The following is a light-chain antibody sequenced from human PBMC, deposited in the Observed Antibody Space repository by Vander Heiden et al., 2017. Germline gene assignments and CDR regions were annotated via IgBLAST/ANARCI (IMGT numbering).Light chain of an antibody. CDR1: SSDVGSYNL. V-gene: IGLV2-23*02. Sequence: QSALTQPASVSGSPGQSITISCTGTSSDVGSYNLVSWYQQHPGKAPKLMIYEVIKRPSGVSNSFSGSKSGNTASLTISGLQAEDEADYYCCSYVGSSTSVVFGGGTRLTVL. CDR3: CSYVGSSTSVV. J-gene: IGLJ2*01. CDR2: EVI.